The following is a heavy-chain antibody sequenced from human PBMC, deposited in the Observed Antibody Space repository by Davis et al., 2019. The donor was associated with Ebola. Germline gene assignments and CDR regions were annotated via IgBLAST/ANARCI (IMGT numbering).Heavy chain of an antibody. CDR2: IIPIFGTA. V-gene: IGHV1-69*13. J-gene: IGHJ6*02. Sequence: SVKVSCKASGYTFTGYYMHWVRQAPGQGLEWMGGIIPIFGTANYAQKFQGRVTITADESTSTAYMELSSLRSEDTAVYYCAREPVTMVRGVITISLDYYGMDVWGQGTTVTVSS. CDR1: GYTFTGYY. D-gene: IGHD3-10*01. CDR3: AREPVTMVRGVITISLDYYGMDV.